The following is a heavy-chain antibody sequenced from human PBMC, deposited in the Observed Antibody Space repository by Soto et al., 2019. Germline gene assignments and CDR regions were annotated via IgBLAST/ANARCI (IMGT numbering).Heavy chain of an antibody. CDR2: ISGNSGTT. J-gene: IGHJ4*02. D-gene: IGHD6-13*01. CDR3: ARPLYSSTWYSDY. Sequence: GALRLSCEASGFTFSSYAMNWVRQAPGKGLEWVSAISGNSGTTYYADSVKGRFTISRDNSKNTLYLQMNSLRAEDTAVYYCARPLYSSTWYSDYWGQGTLVTVSS. V-gene: IGHV3-23*01. CDR1: GFTFSSYA.